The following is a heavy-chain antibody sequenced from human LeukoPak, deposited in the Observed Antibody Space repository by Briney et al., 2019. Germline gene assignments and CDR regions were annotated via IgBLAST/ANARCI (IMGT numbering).Heavy chain of an antibody. D-gene: IGHD3-22*01. CDR3: ASTYYYDSSKMAFDI. J-gene: IGHJ3*02. V-gene: IGHV1-18*01. CDR2: ISAYNGNT. CDR1: GYTFTSYG. Sequence: ASVKVSCKASGYTFTSYGINWVRQAPGQGLEWMGWISAYNGNTNYAQKLQGRVTMTTDTSTSTAYMELRSLRSDDTAVYYCASTYYYDSSKMAFDIWGQGTMVTVSS.